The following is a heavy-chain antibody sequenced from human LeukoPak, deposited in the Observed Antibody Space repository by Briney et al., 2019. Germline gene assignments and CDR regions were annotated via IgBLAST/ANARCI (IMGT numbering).Heavy chain of an antibody. Sequence: PGGSLRLSCVASGFIFSTYWMNWVRQAPGKGLEWVSSISSSSSYIYYADSVKGRFTISRDNAKNSLYLQMNSLRAEDTAVYYCARGANAHGDYVDYWGQGTLVTVSS. V-gene: IGHV3-21*01. CDR2: ISSSSSYI. CDR1: GFIFSTYW. J-gene: IGHJ4*02. D-gene: IGHD4-17*01. CDR3: ARGANAHGDYVDY.